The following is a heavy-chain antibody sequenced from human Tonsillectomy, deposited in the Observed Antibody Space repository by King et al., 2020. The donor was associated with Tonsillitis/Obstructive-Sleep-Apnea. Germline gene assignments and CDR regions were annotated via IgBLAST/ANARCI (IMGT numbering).Heavy chain of an antibody. Sequence: QLQESGPGLVKPSETLSLTCXVXGGXXSSYYWSWIXQPPGKGLEWIGYIYYXGSTXYXPSLXXRXIISXDNSNXQFSXKLTSVPPADTAGYSLARDXXPRRXCSGGSXYSYXYYMDVXGKXTTXTXSS. J-gene: IGHJ6*03. CDR3: ARDXXPRRXCSGGSXYSYXYYMDV. V-gene: IGHV4-59*01. CDR2: IYYXGST. CDR1: GGXXSSYY. D-gene: IGHD2-15*01.